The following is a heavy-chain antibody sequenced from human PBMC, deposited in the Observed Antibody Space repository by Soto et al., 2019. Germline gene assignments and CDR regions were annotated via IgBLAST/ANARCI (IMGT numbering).Heavy chain of an antibody. CDR1: GFTFSSYW. CDR2: IKQDGSEK. V-gene: IGHV3-7*01. J-gene: IGHJ3*02. CDR3: ARSIAVAGTAFDI. D-gene: IGHD6-19*01. Sequence: GGSLRLSCAASGFTFSSYWMSWVRQAPGKGLEWVANIKQDGSEKYYVDSVKGRFTISRDNAKNSLYLQMNSLRAEDTAVYYCARSIAVAGTAFDIWGQGTMVTVSS.